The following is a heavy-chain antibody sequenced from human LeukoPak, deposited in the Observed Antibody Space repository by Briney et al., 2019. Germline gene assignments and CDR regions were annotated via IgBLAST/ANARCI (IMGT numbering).Heavy chain of an antibody. V-gene: IGHV3-33*01. CDR3: ARAPGYGDYFDY. CDR1: GFTFSSYG. J-gene: IGHJ4*02. CDR2: IWYDGSNK. D-gene: IGHD4-17*01. Sequence: PGRSLRLSCAASGFTFSSYGMHWVRQAPGKGLEWVAVIWYDGSNKYYADSVKGRFTISRDNSKNTLYLQMNSLRAEDMAVYYCARAPGYGDYFDYWGQGTLVTVSS.